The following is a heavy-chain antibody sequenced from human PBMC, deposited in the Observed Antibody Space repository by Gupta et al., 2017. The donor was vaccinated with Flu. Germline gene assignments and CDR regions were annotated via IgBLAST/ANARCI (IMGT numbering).Heavy chain of an antibody. CDR2: IYYSGST. V-gene: IGHV4-39*01. D-gene: IGHD2-2*02. J-gene: IGHJ4*02. CDR3: ARHQYCSSTSCYTGVYYFDY. Sequence: HLQLQESAPGLVTPSETLSPTCTVSVGSISSSSSYLGWIRQPPGKGLEWIGSIYYSGSTYHNPSLKSRVTISVDTSKNQCSLKLSSVTAADTAVYYCARHQYCSSTSCYTGVYYFDYWGQGTLVTVSS. CDR1: VGSISSSSSY.